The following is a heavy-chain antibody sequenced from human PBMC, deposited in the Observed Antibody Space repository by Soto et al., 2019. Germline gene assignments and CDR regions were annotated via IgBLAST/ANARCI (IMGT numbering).Heavy chain of an antibody. Sequence: GGSLRLSCAASGFTFSNYWMHWVRQGPGKGLVWVARVKSDGSSTSYADSVKGRFTISRDNAKNTLYLQMNSLRVEDTAVYYCARDNWNSYWGQGTLVTGSS. CDR1: GFTFSNYW. CDR2: VKSDGSST. CDR3: ARDNWNSY. J-gene: IGHJ4*02. V-gene: IGHV3-74*01. D-gene: IGHD1-1*01.